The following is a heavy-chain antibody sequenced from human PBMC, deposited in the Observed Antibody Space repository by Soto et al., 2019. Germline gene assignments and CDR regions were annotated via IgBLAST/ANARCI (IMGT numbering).Heavy chain of an antibody. V-gene: IGHV4-4*07. CDR1: GASISGFY. D-gene: IGHD1-1*01. CDR2: TYATGTT. CDR3: VRDGTKTLRDWFDP. J-gene: IGHJ5*02. Sequence: PLETLSLTCTVSGASISGFYWSWIRKSAGKGLEWIGRTYATGTTDYNPSLKSRVMMSVDTSKKQFSLKLRSVTAADTAVYYCVRDGTKTLRDWFDPWGQGISVTVSS.